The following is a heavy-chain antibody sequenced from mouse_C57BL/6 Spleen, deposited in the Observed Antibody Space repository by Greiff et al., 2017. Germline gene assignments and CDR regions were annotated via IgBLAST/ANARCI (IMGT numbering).Heavy chain of an antibody. Sequence: EVQLQQSGPGLVKPSQSLSLTCSVTGYSITSGYYWNWIRQFPGNKLEWMGYISYDGSNNYNPSLKNRISITRDTSKNQFFLKLNSVTTEDTATYYCADGYYEAMDYWGQGTSVTVSS. CDR1: GYSITSGYY. CDR2: ISYDGSN. D-gene: IGHD2-3*01. CDR3: ADGYYEAMDY. V-gene: IGHV3-6*01. J-gene: IGHJ4*01.